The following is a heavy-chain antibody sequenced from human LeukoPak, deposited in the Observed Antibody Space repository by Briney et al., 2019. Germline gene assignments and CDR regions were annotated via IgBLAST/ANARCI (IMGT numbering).Heavy chain of an antibody. J-gene: IGHJ6*02. CDR1: GGSISSHY. Sequence: PSETLSLTCTVSGGSISSHYWSWIRQPPGKGLEWIGYIYYSGSTNYNPSLKSRVTISVDTSKNQFSLKLSSVTAADTAVYYCARDLMVTTAGAEFFYYGMDVWGQGTTVTVSS. D-gene: IGHD3-3*01. CDR3: ARDLMVTTAGAEFFYYGMDV. CDR2: IYYSGST. V-gene: IGHV4-59*11.